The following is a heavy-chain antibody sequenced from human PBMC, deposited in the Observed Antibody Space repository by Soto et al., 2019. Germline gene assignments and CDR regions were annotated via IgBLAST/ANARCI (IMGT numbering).Heavy chain of an antibody. V-gene: IGHV4-59*01. D-gene: IGHD2-2*01. CDR2: ISYSGST. CDR3: ARVQSTSWGYYYAVDV. Sequence: QVQLQESGPGLVKPSETLSLTSRISGGSISSYYWNWIRQAPGKGLEWIGFISYSGSTNYNPALTSRVTISVDTSKDQISLRLNSVTAADTAVYYCARVQSTSWGYYYAVDVWGQGTTVTVSS. J-gene: IGHJ6*01. CDR1: GGSISSYY.